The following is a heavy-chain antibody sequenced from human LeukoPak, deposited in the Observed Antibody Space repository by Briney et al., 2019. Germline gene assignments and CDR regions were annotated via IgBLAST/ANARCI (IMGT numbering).Heavy chain of an antibody. CDR3: ARDRGDYGVSWFDP. V-gene: IGHV1-18*04. D-gene: IGHD4-17*01. Sequence: ASVKVSRKASGYAFTSYGISWVRQAPGQGLEWMGWISAYNGNTNYAQKLQGRVTMTTDTSTSTAYMELRSLRSDDTAVYYCARDRGDYGVSWFDPWGQGTLVTVSS. CDR2: ISAYNGNT. CDR1: GYAFTSYG. J-gene: IGHJ5*02.